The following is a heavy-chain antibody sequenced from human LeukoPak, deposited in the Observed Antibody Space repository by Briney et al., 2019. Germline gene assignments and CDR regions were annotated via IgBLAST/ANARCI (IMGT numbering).Heavy chain of an antibody. CDR3: TRRRRDCSGNGEDY. Sequence: GGSLRLSCAASGFTFSGSAMHWVRQASGKGLEWVGRIRSKANSYATAYAASVKGRFTISRDDSKNTAYLQMNSLKTEDTAVYYCTRRRRDCSGNGEDYWGQGTLVTVSS. CDR2: IRSKANSYAT. V-gene: IGHV3-73*01. D-gene: IGHD4-23*01. CDR1: GFTFSGSA. J-gene: IGHJ4*02.